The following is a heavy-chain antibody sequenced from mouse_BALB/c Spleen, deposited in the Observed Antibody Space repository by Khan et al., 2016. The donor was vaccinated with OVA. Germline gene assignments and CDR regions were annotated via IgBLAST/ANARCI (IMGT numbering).Heavy chain of an antibody. CDR3: AREGAYYRSDGWFAY. Sequence: QVQLQQSGADLARPGASVKLSCKASGYTFTTYTIPWVQQRPGQGLEWIATISPGSDYTYYNQKFKDRATLTTDKSSSTAYMQLSSLTSEDSAVYYCAREGAYYRSDGWFAYWGQGTLVTVSA. J-gene: IGHJ3*01. D-gene: IGHD2-14*01. V-gene: IGHV1-4*01. CDR2: ISPGSDYT. CDR1: GYTFTTYT.